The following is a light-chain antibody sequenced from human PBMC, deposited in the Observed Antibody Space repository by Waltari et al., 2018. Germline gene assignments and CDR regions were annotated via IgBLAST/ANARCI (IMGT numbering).Light chain of an antibody. CDR2: YDS. V-gene: IGLV3-21*01. Sequence: SYDVTQPRSVSVSPGQTASITCGGENIGSKNVHWYQQKSAQAPVVVIYYDSDRPSGIPERFSGSNSGNTATLTIRGVEAEDEADYYCQVWDTSSDHYIFGVGTRLTVL. CDR1: NIGSKN. J-gene: IGLJ1*01. CDR3: QVWDTSSDHYI.